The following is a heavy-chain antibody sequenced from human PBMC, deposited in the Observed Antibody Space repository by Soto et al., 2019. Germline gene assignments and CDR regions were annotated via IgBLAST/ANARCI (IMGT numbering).Heavy chain of an antibody. V-gene: IGHV3-33*01. CDR3: ARGGAYGSGSVRVDC. J-gene: IGHJ4*02. CDR2: IWYDGSNK. CDR1: GFTFSSYG. D-gene: IGHD3-10*01. Sequence: QVQLVESGGGVVQPGRSLRLSCAASGFTFSSYGMHWVRQAPGKGLEWVAVIWYDGSNKYYADSVKGRFTISRDNYKKTMYLEMNSMRGEDAAVYYCARGGAYGSGSVRVDCWGQGTLVTVSS.